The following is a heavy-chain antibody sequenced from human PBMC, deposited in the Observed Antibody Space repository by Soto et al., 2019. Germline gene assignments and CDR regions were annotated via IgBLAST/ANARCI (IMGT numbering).Heavy chain of an antibody. CDR2: INPNSGGT. J-gene: IGHJ3*02. CDR3: ARYCSGGSCYSLDAFDI. CDR1: GYTFTGYY. V-gene: IGHV1-2*02. Sequence: ASVKVSCKASGYTFTGYYMHWVRQAPGQGLEWMGWINPNSGGTNYAQKFQGRVTMARDTSISTAYMELSRLRSDDTAVYYCARYCSGGSCYSLDAFDIWGQGTMVTVSS. D-gene: IGHD2-15*01.